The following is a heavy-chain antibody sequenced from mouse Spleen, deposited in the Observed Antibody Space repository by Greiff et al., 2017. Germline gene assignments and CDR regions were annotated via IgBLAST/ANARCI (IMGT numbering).Heavy chain of an antibody. J-gene: IGHJ1*01. D-gene: IGHD2-10*02. CDR2: INPNNGGT. Sequence: EVQLQQSGPELVKPGASVKIPCKASGYTFTDYNMDWVKQSHGKSLEWIGDINPNNGGTIYNQKFKGKATLTVDKSSSTAYMELRSLTSEDTAVYYCARKGVWYHWYFDVWGAGTTVTVSS. CDR1: GYTFTDYN. V-gene: IGHV1-18*01. CDR3: ARKGVWYHWYFDV.